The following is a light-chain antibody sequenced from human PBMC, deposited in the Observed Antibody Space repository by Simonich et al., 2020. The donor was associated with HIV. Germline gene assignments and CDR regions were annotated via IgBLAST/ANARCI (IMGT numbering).Light chain of an antibody. CDR3: CSYAGSYTLV. Sequence: QSALTQPASVSGSPGQSITISCTGTSIDVGIYNLFSWYQHHPGKAPKLLTYDVSKRPSGVPDRFSCSKSGNTASLTISGLQAEDEADYYCCSYAGSYTLVFGGGTKLTVL. CDR1: SIDVGIYNL. J-gene: IGLJ3*02. V-gene: IGLV2-11*01. CDR2: DVS.